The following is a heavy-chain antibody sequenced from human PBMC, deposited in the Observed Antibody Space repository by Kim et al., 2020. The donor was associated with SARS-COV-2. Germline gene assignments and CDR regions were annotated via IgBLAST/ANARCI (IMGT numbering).Heavy chain of an antibody. D-gene: IGHD1-20*01. Sequence: GGSLRLSCAASGLTFSSHAMSWVRQAPGKGLQWVSVIYTGGSSTYYSDSVKGRFTISRDDSKNTLYLQMNSLSAEDTAVYFCANSPYNWNYYHYWGQGTLVPVSS. CDR2: IYTGGSST. V-gene: IGHV3-23*03. CDR1: GLTFSSHA. CDR3: ANSPYNWNYYHY. J-gene: IGHJ4*02.